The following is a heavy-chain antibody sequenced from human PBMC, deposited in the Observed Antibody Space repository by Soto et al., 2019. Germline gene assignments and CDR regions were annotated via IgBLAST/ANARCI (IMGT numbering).Heavy chain of an antibody. CDR1: GGSFSGYY. D-gene: IGHD3-9*01. CDR2: INHSGST. J-gene: IGHJ4*02. V-gene: IGHV4-34*01. CDR3: ARAIRYFDWLSEKRWFDY. Sequence: PSETLSLTCAVYGGSFSGYYWSWIRQPPGKGLEWIGGINHSGSTNYNPSLKSRVTISVDTSKNQFSLKLSSVTAADTAVYYCARAIRYFDWLSEKRWFDYWGQGTLVTVSS.